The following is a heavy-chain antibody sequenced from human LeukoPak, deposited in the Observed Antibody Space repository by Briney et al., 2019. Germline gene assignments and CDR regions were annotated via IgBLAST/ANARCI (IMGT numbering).Heavy chain of an antibody. V-gene: IGHV4-61*02. CDR1: GGSISSGSYY. CDR3: ARSGYYYDSHYYYYYMDV. D-gene: IGHD3-22*01. J-gene: IGHJ6*03. Sequence: PSETLSLTCSVSGGSISSGSYYWSWIRQPAGKGLEWIGRMYTSGTTNYNPSLKSRVTISVDTSKNQFSLKLSSVTAADTAVYYCARSGYYYDSHYYYYYMDVWGKGTTVTISS. CDR2: MYTSGTT.